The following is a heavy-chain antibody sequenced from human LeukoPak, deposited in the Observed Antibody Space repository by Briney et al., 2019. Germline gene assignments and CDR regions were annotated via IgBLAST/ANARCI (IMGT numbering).Heavy chain of an antibody. CDR2: IYYSGST. Sequence: SGTLSLTCTVSGGSISSYYWSWIRQPPGKGLEWIGYIYYSGSTNYNPSLKSRVTISVDTPKNQFSLKLSSVTAADTAVYYCARHGMPPYYYGMDVWGQGTTVTVSS. D-gene: IGHD1-26*01. CDR1: GGSISSYY. J-gene: IGHJ6*02. V-gene: IGHV4-59*08. CDR3: ARHGMPPYYYGMDV.